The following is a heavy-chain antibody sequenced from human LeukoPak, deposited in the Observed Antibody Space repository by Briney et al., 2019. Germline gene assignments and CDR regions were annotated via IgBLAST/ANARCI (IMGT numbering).Heavy chain of an antibody. Sequence: GASVKVSCKASGYTFTSYGISWVRQAPGQGLEWMGWINPNSGGTNYAQNLQGRVTMTTDTSTSTAYMELRSLRSDGTAVYYCSRERAAAGTIDYWGQGTLVTVSS. CDR2: INPNSGGT. J-gene: IGHJ4*02. CDR1: GYTFTSYG. CDR3: SRERAAAGTIDY. V-gene: IGHV1-18*01. D-gene: IGHD6-13*01.